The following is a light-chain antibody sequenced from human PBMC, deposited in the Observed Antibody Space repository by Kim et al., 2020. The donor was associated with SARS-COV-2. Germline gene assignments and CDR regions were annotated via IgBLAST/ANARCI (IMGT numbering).Light chain of an antibody. J-gene: IGKJ5*01. V-gene: IGKV3-15*01. Sequence: VSPEDRATRSCRARQRITNDLAWYQQKPGQAPRLLIYGASTRATGIPARFSGSGSGTEFTLTITSLQSEDFATYYCQQYRDWPDTFGQGTRLEIK. CDR1: QRITND. CDR3: QQYRDWPDT. CDR2: GAS.